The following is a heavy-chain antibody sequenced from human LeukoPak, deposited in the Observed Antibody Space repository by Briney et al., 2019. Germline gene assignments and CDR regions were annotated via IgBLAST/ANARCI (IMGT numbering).Heavy chain of an antibody. J-gene: IGHJ4*02. CDR3: AKGIFPSTYCSSTSCYYPLTFDY. V-gene: IGHV3-69-1*01. CDR1: GFTFSDYY. CDR2: ISSSSTI. D-gene: IGHD2-2*01. Sequence: GGSLRLSCAVSGFTFSDYYMSWIRQAPGKGLEWVSYISSSSTIYYADSVKGRFTISRDNAKNSLYLQMNSLRAEDTAVYYCAKGIFPSTYCSSTSCYYPLTFDYWGQGTLVTVSS.